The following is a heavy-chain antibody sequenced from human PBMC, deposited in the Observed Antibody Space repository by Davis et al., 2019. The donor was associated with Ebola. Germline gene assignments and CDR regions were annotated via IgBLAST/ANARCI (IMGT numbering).Heavy chain of an antibody. CDR2: IYYSGST. D-gene: IGHD3-22*01. V-gene: IGHV4-39*07. Sequence: MPSETLSLTCTISGGSISSSSYYWGWIRQPPGKGLEWIGSIYYSGSTYYNPSLNSRVTISVDTSKNQFSLKLSSVTAADTAVYYCARQRGEDYYDSSGYYSYYFDYWGQGTLVTVSS. J-gene: IGHJ4*02. CDR1: GGSISSSSYY. CDR3: ARQRGEDYYDSSGYYSYYFDY.